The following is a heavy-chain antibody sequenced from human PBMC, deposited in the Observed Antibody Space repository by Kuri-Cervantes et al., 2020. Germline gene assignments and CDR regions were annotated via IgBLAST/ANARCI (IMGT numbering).Heavy chain of an antibody. CDR1: GFTFSSYG. D-gene: IGHD6-19*01. CDR2: ISHDGSNK. CDR3: ARGSSGWSRFDY. V-gene: IGHV3-30*03. J-gene: IGHJ4*02. Sequence: GESLKISCAASGFTFSSYGMHWVRQAPGKGLEWVAVISHDGSNKYYADSVKGRFTISRDSSRDTLYLQMNSLRTEDTAVYYCARGSSGWSRFDYWGQGTLVTVSS.